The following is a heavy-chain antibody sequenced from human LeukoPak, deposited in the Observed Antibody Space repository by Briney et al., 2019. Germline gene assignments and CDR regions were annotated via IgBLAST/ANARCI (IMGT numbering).Heavy chain of an antibody. D-gene: IGHD3-22*01. J-gene: IGHJ3*02. CDR2: IYYSGST. CDR1: GGSISSSSYY. CDR3: AREGAYYYDSSGYHNDAFDI. V-gene: IGHV4-39*07. Sequence: PSETLSLTCTVSGGSISSSSYYWGWIRQPPGKGLEWIGSIYYSGSTYYNPSLKSRVTISVDTSKNQFSLKLSSVTAADTAVYYCAREGAYYYDSSGYHNDAFDIWGQGTMVTVSS.